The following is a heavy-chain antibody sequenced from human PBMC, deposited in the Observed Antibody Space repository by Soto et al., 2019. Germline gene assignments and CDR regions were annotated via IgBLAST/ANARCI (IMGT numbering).Heavy chain of an antibody. V-gene: IGHV3-7*01. CDR2: LDQDGSER. J-gene: IGHJ4*02. CDR1: GFTFSTYW. CDR3: VCGGNFFVY. D-gene: IGHD3-16*01. Sequence: VQLVESGGGLVQPGGSLRLSCAASGFTFSTYWMTWVRRPPGKGLEWVANLDQDGSERYYVDSVRGRFTISRDNAKNSLYLQMNSLRVEDTAVYYCVCGGNFFVYWGQGTLVTVSP.